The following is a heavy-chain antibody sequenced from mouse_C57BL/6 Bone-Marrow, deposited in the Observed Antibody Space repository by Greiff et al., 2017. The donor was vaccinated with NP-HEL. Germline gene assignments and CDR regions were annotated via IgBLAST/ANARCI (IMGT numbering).Heavy chain of an antibody. Sequence: VQLQQSGAELARPGASVKLSCKASGYTFTSYGISWVKQRTGQGLEWIGEIYPRSGNTYYNEKFKGKATLTADKSSSTAYMELRSLTSEDSAVYFCARYGNYVDRYAMDYWGQGTSVTVSS. D-gene: IGHD2-1*01. CDR2: IYPRSGNT. J-gene: IGHJ4*01. V-gene: IGHV1-81*01. CDR3: ARYGNYVDRYAMDY. CDR1: GYTFTSYG.